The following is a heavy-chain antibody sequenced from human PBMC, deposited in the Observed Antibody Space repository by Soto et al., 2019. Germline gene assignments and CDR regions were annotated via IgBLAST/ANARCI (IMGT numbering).Heavy chain of an antibody. CDR3: ARDGGFGELKY. V-gene: IGHV1-69*18. J-gene: IGHJ4*02. D-gene: IGHD3-10*01. CDR2: IIPVFGTT. Sequence: QVQLVKSGAELKKPGSSVKVSCKASGDTFGGYPINWVRQAPGEGLEWMGRIIPVFGTTNDAQRFEGRVTFTADESTNTAYMDLRGLLSEDTAVYYCARDGGFGELKYWGPGTLVTVSS. CDR1: GDTFGGYP.